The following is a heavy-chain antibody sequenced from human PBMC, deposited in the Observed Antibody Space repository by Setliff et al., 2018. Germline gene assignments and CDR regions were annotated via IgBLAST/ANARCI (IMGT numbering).Heavy chain of an antibody. CDR1: GFTFSDYS. Sequence: PGGSLRLSCAASGFTFSDYSMNWVRQAPGKGLQWVSYISSASRTIHYAGSVKGRFTIARDNSNSTLYLQMNSLRVEDTALYYCAKSSGSSSSTNLEYLGPGTLVTVSS. CDR3: AKSSGSSSSTNLEY. CDR2: ISSASRTI. V-gene: IGHV3-48*01. D-gene: IGHD6-6*01. J-gene: IGHJ4*02.